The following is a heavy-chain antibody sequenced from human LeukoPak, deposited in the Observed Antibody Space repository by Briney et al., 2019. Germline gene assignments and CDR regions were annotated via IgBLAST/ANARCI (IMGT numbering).Heavy chain of an antibody. D-gene: IGHD3-3*01. CDR2: ISAYNGNT. Sequence: ASVKVSCKASGFTFTSHGFSWVRQAPGQGLEWMGWISAYNGNTNYAQNLQGRVTMTTDASTSTVYMELRSLRSDDTAMYYCAAEVAIFGVAFGYWGQGTLVTVSS. CDR3: AAEVAIFGVAFGY. J-gene: IGHJ4*02. CDR1: GFTFTSHG. V-gene: IGHV1-18*01.